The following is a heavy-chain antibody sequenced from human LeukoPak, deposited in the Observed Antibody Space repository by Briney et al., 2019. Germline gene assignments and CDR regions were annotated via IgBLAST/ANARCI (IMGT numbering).Heavy chain of an antibody. CDR1: GGTFSSYA. CDR2: IVPIFGTA. Sequence: ASVKVSCKASGGTFSSYAISWVRQAPGQGLEWMGGIVPIFGTANYAQKFQGRVTITADESTSTAYMELSSLRSEDTAVYYCARDRGYYYDSSGYYNWFDPWGQGTLVTVSS. J-gene: IGHJ5*02. V-gene: IGHV1-69*01. CDR3: ARDRGYYYDSSGYYNWFDP. D-gene: IGHD3-22*01.